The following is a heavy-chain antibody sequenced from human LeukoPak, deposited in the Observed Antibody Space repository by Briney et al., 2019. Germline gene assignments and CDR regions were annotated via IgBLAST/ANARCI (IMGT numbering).Heavy chain of an antibody. CDR1: GFTVSSNY. V-gene: IGHV3-53*01. J-gene: IGHJ4*02. CDR3: ARDEVVPAAIRY. D-gene: IGHD2-2*02. CDR2: IYSGGDT. Sequence: PGGSLRLSCAASGFTVSSNYMSWVRQAPGKGLEWVSVIYSGGDTYYANSVKGRFTISRDNSKNTLYLQMNSLRVEDTAVYYCARDEVVPAAIRYWGQGTLVTVSS.